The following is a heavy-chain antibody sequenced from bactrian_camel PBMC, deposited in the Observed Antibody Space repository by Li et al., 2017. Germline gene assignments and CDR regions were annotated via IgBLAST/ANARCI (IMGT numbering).Heavy chain of an antibody. J-gene: IGHJ4*01. CDR2: INGGGDST. CDR3: AADPRRCSLVQSIGPYTY. V-gene: IGHV3S40*01. D-gene: IGHD3*01. Sequence: VQLVESGGGLVQPGGSLRLSCAASGFTFSSQDMYWVRQAPGKGLEWTSAINGGGDSTPYADSVKGRFTISRDNAKNTLYLQMNSLKPEDTAMYYCAADPRRCSLVQSIGPYTYWGQGTQVTVS. CDR1: GFTFSSQD.